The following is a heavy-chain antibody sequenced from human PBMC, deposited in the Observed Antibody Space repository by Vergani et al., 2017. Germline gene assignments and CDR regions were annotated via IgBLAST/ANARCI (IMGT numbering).Heavy chain of an antibody. Sequence: QLQLQESGSGLVKPSQTLSLNCAASGGSISSGAFSWGWIRQPPGRGLQWIGHIFQSGSPDYNASLKSRVNISLDKSKNHFSLSLSSVTAADTAVYYCARVGVVRGVSYYYYYYGMDVWGQGTTVTVSS. CDR2: IFQSGSP. CDR1: GGSISSGAFS. CDR3: ARVGVVRGVSYYYYYYGMDV. J-gene: IGHJ6*02. V-gene: IGHV4-30-2*05. D-gene: IGHD3-10*01.